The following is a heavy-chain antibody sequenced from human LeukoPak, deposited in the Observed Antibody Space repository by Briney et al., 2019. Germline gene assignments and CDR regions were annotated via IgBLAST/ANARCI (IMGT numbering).Heavy chain of an antibody. CDR3: ARHRGSNYYFDY. CDR1: GFTFTSSA. J-gene: IGHJ4*02. Sequence: SVKVSCKASGFTFTSSAVQWVRQARGQRLEWIGWIVVGSGNTNYAQKFQERVTITRDMSTSTAYMELSSLRSEDTAVYYCARHRGSNYYFDYWGQGTLVTVSS. V-gene: IGHV1-58*01. D-gene: IGHD3-16*01. CDR2: IVVGSGNT.